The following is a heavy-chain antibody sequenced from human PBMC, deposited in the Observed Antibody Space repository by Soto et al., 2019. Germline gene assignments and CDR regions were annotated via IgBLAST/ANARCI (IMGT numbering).Heavy chain of an antibody. V-gene: IGHV3-43*02. CDR3: AKEIPGYYGMDV. CDR1: GFTFDDYA. CDR2: ISGDGGST. Sequence: GGSLRLSCAASGFTFDDYAMHWVRQAPGKGLEWVSLISGDGGSTYYADSVKGRFTISRDNSKNSLYLQMNSLRTEDNALYYCAKEIPGYYGMDVWGQGTTVTVSS. J-gene: IGHJ6*02.